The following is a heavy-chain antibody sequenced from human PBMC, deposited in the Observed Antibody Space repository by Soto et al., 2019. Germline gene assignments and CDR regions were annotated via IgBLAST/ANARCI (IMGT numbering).Heavy chain of an antibody. J-gene: IGHJ5*02. V-gene: IGHV4-34*01. CDR2: VSQSGST. Sequence: SETLSLTCAVYGGSFSAYCWSWIRQPPGKGLEWIGEVSQSGSTNYTPSLESRVTISVDKSKNQFSLTLTSVTAADTAVYFCARGRGRYSSGWSWFDPWGQGILVTVSS. CDR3: ARGRGRYSSGWSWFDP. CDR1: GGSFSAYC. D-gene: IGHD6-19*01.